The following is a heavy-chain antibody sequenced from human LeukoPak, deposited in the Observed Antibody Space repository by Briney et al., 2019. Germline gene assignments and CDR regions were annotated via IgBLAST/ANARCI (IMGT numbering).Heavy chain of an antibody. Sequence: SETLSLTCTVPGGSISSYYWSRIRQPPGKGLEWIGYIYYSGSTNYNPSLKSRVTISVDTSKNQFSLKLSSVTAADTAVYYCARISPYKYSYGVIDYWGQGTLVTVSS. CDR3: ARISPYKYSYGVIDY. D-gene: IGHD5-18*01. CDR1: GGSISSYY. V-gene: IGHV4-59*01. J-gene: IGHJ4*02. CDR2: IYYSGST.